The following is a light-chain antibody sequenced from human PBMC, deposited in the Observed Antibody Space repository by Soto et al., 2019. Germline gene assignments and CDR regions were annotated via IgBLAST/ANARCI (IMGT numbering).Light chain of an antibody. CDR3: LQDYNYPWT. CDR1: QGIRND. Sequence: AIQMTQSPSSLSASVVDRVTITCRASQGIRNDLGWYQQKPGKAPKLLIYAASSLQSGVPSRFSGSGSGTDFTLTISSMQPEDFTNYYCLQDYNYPWTFGQGTKVEIK. V-gene: IGKV1-6*01. CDR2: AAS. J-gene: IGKJ1*01.